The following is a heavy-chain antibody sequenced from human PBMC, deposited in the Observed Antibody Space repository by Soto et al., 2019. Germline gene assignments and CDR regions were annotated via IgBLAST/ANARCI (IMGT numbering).Heavy chain of an antibody. V-gene: IGHV4-4*08. J-gene: IGHJ4*02. CDR2: IYHTGRT. CDR1: GDSVSSGY. D-gene: IGHD4-17*01. CDR3: ARVKDFGDLFDS. Sequence: PSETLSLTCNVSGDSVSSGYWGWVRQPPGKGLEWIGSIYHTGRTNHNPSLRSRVTISVDTSENQFSLRLTSVTAVDTAVYYCARVKDFGDLFDSGGQGTLVTVSS.